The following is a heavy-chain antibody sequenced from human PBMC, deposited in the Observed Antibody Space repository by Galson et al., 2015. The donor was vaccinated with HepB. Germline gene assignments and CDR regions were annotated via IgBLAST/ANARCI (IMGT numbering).Heavy chain of an antibody. Sequence: SLRLSCAASGFTFSDYYMSWIRQAPGKGLEWVSYIDSSSTYTHYADSVKGRFTISRDNAKNSLYLQMNSLRAEDTAMYYCARGRKDHSGYDYFDYWGQGTLVTVSS. CDR1: GFTFSDYY. V-gene: IGHV3-11*05. D-gene: IGHD3-22*01. CDR3: ARGRKDHSGYDYFDY. CDR2: IDSSSTYT. J-gene: IGHJ4*02.